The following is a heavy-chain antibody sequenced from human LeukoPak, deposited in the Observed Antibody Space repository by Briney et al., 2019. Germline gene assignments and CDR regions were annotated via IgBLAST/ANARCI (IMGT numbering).Heavy chain of an antibody. J-gene: IGHJ4*02. CDR3: AKPSGNCVDY. V-gene: IGHV3-30*02. CDR2: IRFDGTTT. Sequence: PGGSLRLSCGASGFNFSDHAMHWVRQAPGKGLEWVAFIRFDGTTTDYTESVKGRFTISRDNSKNTLFMQMNSRRPEGTGVYFCAKPSGNCVDYWGQGTLVTVSS. CDR1: GFNFSDHA. D-gene: IGHD1-26*01.